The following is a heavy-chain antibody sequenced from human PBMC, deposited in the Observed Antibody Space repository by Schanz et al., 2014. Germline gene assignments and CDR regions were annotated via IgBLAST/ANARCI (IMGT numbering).Heavy chain of an antibody. V-gene: IGHV3-7*01. J-gene: IGHJ5*01. CDR2: IKEDGSVK. Sequence: EVQLAESGGGLVQPGGSLRLSCAASTFTFSSDWMSWVRQAPGKGLEWVANIKEDGSVKDYVDSVKGRFTISRDNAKNSLYLQMTSLRAEDTAIYYCARDSNGDDGYRFWFDSWGQGILGTVSS. D-gene: IGHD4-17*01. CDR1: TFTFSSDW. CDR3: ARDSNGDDGYRFWFDS.